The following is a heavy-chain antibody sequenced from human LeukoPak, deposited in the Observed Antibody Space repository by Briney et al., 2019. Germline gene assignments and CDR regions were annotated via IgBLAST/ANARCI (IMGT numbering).Heavy chain of an antibody. J-gene: IGHJ4*02. CDR3: ARDKEYKQHLSDY. CDR1: GYTFTGYY. CDR2: INPNSGGT. D-gene: IGHD6-13*01. V-gene: IGHV1-2*02. Sequence: GASVKVSCKASGYTFTGYYMHWVRQAPGQGLEWMGWINPNSGGTNYAQKFQGRVTMTTDTPTSTAYMELRSLRSDDTAVYYCARDKEYKQHLSDYWGQGTLVTVSS.